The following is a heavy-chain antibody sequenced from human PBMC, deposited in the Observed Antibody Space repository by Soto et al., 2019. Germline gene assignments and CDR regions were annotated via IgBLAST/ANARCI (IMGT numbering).Heavy chain of an antibody. Sequence: LRLSCAASGFTFSSYALSWVRQAPGKGLEWVSVISGSGGSTYYAESVKGRFTISRDNSKNTLYLQMNSLRADDTAVYYCAKSSGWFHPFDYWGQGTLVTVSS. CDR1: GFTFSSYA. D-gene: IGHD6-19*01. CDR3: AKSSGWFHPFDY. V-gene: IGHV3-23*01. J-gene: IGHJ4*02. CDR2: ISGSGGST.